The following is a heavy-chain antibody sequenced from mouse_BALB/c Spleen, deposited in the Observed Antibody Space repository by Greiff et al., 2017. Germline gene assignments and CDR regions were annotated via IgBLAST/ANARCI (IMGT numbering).Heavy chain of an antibody. CDR3: ARDYYGSSYHYFDY. J-gene: IGHJ2*01. V-gene: IGHV2-9*02. CDR1: GFSLTSYG. D-gene: IGHD1-1*01. CDR2: IWAGGST. Sequence: VHLVESGPGLVAPSQSLSITCTVSGFSLTSYGVHWVRQPPGKGLEWLGVIWAGGSTNYNSALMSRLSISKDNSKSQVFLKMNSLQTDDTAMYYCARDYYGSSYHYFDYWGQGTTLTVSS.